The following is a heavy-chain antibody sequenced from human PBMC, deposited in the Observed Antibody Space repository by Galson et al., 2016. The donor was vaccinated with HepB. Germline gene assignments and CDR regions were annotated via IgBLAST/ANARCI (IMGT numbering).Heavy chain of an antibody. CDR2: IGTAGDT. D-gene: IGHD3-10*01. Sequence: SLRLSCAASGFTFRTHDMHWVRQTKTKGLEWVSAIGTAGDTYYPDSVKGRFTISRENAKNSLYLQMNSLRAGDTAVYYCARGPYRRSSFYYGMDVWGQGTTVTVSS. J-gene: IGHJ6*02. CDR1: GFTFRTHD. V-gene: IGHV3-13*01. CDR3: ARGPYRRSSFYYGMDV.